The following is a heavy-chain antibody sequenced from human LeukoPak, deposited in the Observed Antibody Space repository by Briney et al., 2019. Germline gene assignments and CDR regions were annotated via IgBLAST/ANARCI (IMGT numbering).Heavy chain of an antibody. J-gene: IGHJ4*02. CDR1: GGTFSDYA. CDR3: ATGPGTSGWGSYYFDY. Sequence: ASAKVSCKASGGTFSDYAISWVRQAPGHGPQWMGRIIPSFGRPDYAQNFQGRVTITADESTSTAYMELSSLRSEDTAVYYCATGPGTSGWGSYYFDYWGQGTLVTVSS. D-gene: IGHD6-19*01. V-gene: IGHV1-69*13. CDR2: IIPSFGRP.